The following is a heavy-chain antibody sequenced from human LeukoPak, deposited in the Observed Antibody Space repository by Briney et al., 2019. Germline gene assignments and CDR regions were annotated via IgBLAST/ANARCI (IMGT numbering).Heavy chain of an antibody. J-gene: IGHJ4*02. V-gene: IGHV4-38-2*02. D-gene: IGHD3-22*01. CDR2: IYYSGST. Sequence: SETLSLTCTVSGYSISSGYYWGWIRQPPGKGLEWIGYIYYSGSTNYNPSLKSRVTISVDTSKNQFSLRLSSVTAADTAVYYCARVTGYMIEDYFDYWGQGTLITVSS. CDR3: ARVTGYMIEDYFDY. CDR1: GYSISSGYY.